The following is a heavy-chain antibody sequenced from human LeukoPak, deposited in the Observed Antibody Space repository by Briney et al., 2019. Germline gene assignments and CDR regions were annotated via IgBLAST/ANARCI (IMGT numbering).Heavy chain of an antibody. CDR2: IIPIFGTA. CDR1: GGTFSSYA. V-gene: IGHV1-69*05. D-gene: IGHD5-12*01. J-gene: IGHJ4*02. Sequence: GASVKVSCKASGGTFSSYAISWVRQAPGQGLEWMGGIIPIFGTANYAQKFQGRVTMTRDTSTSTVYMELSSLRSEDTAVYYCAREYSGYYFDYWGQGTLVTVSS. CDR3: AREYSGYYFDY.